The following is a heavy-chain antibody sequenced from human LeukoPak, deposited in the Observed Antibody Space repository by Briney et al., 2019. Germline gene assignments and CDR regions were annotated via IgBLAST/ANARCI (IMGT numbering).Heavy chain of an antibody. D-gene: IGHD5-24*01. J-gene: IGHJ4*02. V-gene: IGHV3-15*07. CDR1: GFSFYNAW. CDR3: TTAPVEMATMTVFEA. CDR2: IKSKTDGGTT. Sequence: PGGSLRLSCATSGFSFYNAWMYWVRQAPGKGLEWVGRIKSKTDGGTTDYAAPVKGRFTISRDDSKNTLYLQMNSLKTEDTAVYYCTTAPVEMATMTVFEAWGQGTLVTVSS.